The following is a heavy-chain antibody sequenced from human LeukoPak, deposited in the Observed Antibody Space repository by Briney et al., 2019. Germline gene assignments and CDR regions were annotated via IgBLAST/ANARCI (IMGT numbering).Heavy chain of an antibody. V-gene: IGHV3-30*02. CDR1: GFTFSSYG. D-gene: IGHD6-6*01. J-gene: IGHJ5*02. Sequence: GGSLRLSCAASGFTFSSYGIHWVRQAPGKGLEWVAFIRYDGSNKYYADSVKGRFTISRDNSKNTLYLQMNSLRAEDTAVYYCARGGSSTGWFDPWGQGTLVTVSS. CDR2: IRYDGSNK. CDR3: ARGGSSTGWFDP.